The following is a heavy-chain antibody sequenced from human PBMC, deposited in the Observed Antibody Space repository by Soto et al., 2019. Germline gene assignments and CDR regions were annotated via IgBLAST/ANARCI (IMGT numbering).Heavy chain of an antibody. D-gene: IGHD3-3*01. Sequence: PSETLSLTCTVSGGSISSYYWSWIRQPPGKGLEWIGYIYYSGSTNYNPSLKSRVTISVDTSKNQFSLKLSSVTAADTAVYYCARENLIFGVVTYFDYWGQGTLVTVS. V-gene: IGHV4-59*01. CDR3: ARENLIFGVVTYFDY. J-gene: IGHJ4*02. CDR1: GGSISSYY. CDR2: IYYSGST.